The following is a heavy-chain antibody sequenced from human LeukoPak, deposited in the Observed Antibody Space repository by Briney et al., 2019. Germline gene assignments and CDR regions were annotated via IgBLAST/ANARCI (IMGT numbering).Heavy chain of an antibody. CDR3: ASPRGAAADGMFDY. Sequence: GGSLRLSCAASGFTFSSYWMSWVRQAPGKGLEWVANIKQDGSEKYYVDSVKGRFTISRDNAKNSLYLQMNSLRAEDTAVYYCASPRGAAADGMFDYWGQGTLVTVSS. V-gene: IGHV3-7*01. J-gene: IGHJ4*02. CDR1: GFTFSSYW. CDR2: IKQDGSEK. D-gene: IGHD6-13*01.